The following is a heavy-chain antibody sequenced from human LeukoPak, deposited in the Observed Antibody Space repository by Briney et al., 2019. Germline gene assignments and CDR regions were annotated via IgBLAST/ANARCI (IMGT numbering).Heavy chain of an antibody. Sequence: SETLSLTCTVSGASISSHYWSWIRQPAGKGLEWIGRIYPSGSTNYSLSLKSRVTMSVDTSKNQFSLKLTSVTAADTAVYYCARDHGNGSFDPWGQGTLVTVSS. CDR3: ARDHGNGSFDP. J-gene: IGHJ5*02. CDR1: GASISSHY. D-gene: IGHD6-19*01. V-gene: IGHV4-4*07. CDR2: IYPSGST.